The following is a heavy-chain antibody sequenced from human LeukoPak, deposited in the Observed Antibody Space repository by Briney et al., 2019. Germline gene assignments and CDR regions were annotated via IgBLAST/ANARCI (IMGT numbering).Heavy chain of an antibody. J-gene: IGHJ4*02. Sequence: PGGSLRPSCAASGFTVSSNYMSWVRQAPGKGLEWVSVIYSGGSTYYADSVKGRFTISRDNSKNTLYLQMNSLRAEDTAVYYCARAGPSSSWHQFDYWGQGTLVTVSS. CDR3: ARAGPSSSWHQFDY. D-gene: IGHD6-13*01. CDR1: GFTVSSNY. CDR2: IYSGGST. V-gene: IGHV3-66*01.